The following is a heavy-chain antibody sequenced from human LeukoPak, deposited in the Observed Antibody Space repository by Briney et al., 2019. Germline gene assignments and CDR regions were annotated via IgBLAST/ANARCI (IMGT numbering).Heavy chain of an antibody. D-gene: IGHD3-3*01. CDR1: GFTFGKYW. V-gene: IGHV3-7*03. CDR2: IKLDGSEK. Sequence: GGSLRLSCVASGFTFGKYWMSWIRQAPGKGLEWVANIKLDGSEKNYVDSVKGRFTISRDNTKNSLYLQMNSLRVEDTAVFYCARDQYDTWSRRGNFDSWGQGTLVIVSS. J-gene: IGHJ4*02. CDR3: ARDQYDTWSRRGNFDS.